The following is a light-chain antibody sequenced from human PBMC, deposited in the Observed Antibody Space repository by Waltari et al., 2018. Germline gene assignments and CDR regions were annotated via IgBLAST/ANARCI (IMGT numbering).Light chain of an antibody. CDR1: QSVSSSY. V-gene: IGKV3-20*01. CDR2: GGS. CDR3: QQYGGT. J-gene: IGKJ2*01. Sequence: EIVLTQSPGTLSLSPGERATLSCRASQSVSSSYLAWYQQKPGQAPRLLIYGGSSRATGIPDRFSGSGSGTDFTLTISRLEPEDFAVYYCQQYGGTFGQGTKLEIK.